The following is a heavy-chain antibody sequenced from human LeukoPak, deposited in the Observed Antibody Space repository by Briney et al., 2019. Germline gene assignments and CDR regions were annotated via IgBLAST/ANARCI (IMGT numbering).Heavy chain of an antibody. CDR2: IFDRET. J-gene: IGHJ4*02. D-gene: IGHD3-3*01. Sequence: SETLSLTCAVSGDSLNIGGYYWSWIRQPPGKGLEWIGYIFDRETYYSPSLKSRFTISLDMSNDQFSLKLTSVTAADTAVYYCVAYSPYDSWSAFWGQGILVTVSS. CDR1: GDSLNIGGYY. CDR3: VAYSPYDSWSAF. V-gene: IGHV4-30-2*01.